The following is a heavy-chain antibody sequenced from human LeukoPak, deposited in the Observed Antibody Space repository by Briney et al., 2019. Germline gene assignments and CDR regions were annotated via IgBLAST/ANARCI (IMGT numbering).Heavy chain of an antibody. D-gene: IGHD3-9*01. CDR3: ARDDII. V-gene: IGHV1-8*01. J-gene: IGHJ4*02. CDR1: GYTFTSYV. CDR2: MNPNSGNT. Sequence: WASVKVSCKASGYTFTSYVINGVGQATAQGREWMGWMNPNSGNTDYAQKFQRRVTMTRNTPIGTAYMEPNSLSSEDTAVYYCARDDIIWGQGTLVTVSS.